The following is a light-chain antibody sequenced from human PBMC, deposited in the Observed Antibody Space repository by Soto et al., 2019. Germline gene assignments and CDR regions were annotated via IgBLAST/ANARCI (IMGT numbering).Light chain of an antibody. CDR3: SSYTSSSTSVL. Sequence: QSVLTQPASVSGSPGQSITISCTGTSSDVGDYNYVSWYQQHPGKAPKLMIYEVSNRPSGVSNRFSGSKSVNTASLTISGLQAEDEADYYCSSYTSSSTSVLFGGGTKLTVL. CDR1: SSDVGDYNY. J-gene: IGLJ2*01. V-gene: IGLV2-14*01. CDR2: EVS.